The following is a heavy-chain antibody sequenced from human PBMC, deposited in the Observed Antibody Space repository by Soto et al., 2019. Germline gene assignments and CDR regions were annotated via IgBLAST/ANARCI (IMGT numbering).Heavy chain of an antibody. CDR1: GFPFSTYG. CDR2: IWDDGSNK. V-gene: IGHV3-33*01. CDR3: ARASGSFDL. J-gene: IGHJ2*01. Sequence: QVQLVESGGGVVQPGRSLRLSCAASGFPFSTYGMHWVRQAPGKGLEWVAVIWDDGSNKYYADSVKGRFTISRDNSKNTLDLQMNSLRAEDTAVYYCARASGSFDLWGRGTLVTVSS.